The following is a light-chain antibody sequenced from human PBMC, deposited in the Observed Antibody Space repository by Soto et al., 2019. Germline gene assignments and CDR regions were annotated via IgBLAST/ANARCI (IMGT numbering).Light chain of an antibody. V-gene: IGKV3-20*01. CDR1: QSVSSSY. CDR2: GAS. CDR3: QQYGSSPYT. Sequence: EIVLTQSPSTLSLSPGERATLSCRASQSVSSSYLAWYQQKPGQAPRLLIYGASSRATGIPDRFSGSGSGTDFTLTISRLEPEDCAVYYCQQYGSSPYTFGQGTKLVIK. J-gene: IGKJ2*01.